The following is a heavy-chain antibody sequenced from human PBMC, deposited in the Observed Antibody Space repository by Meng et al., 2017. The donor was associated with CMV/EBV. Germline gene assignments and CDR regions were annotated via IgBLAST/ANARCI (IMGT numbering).Heavy chain of an antibody. CDR3: ARAQMVRGVYYYYYGMDV. V-gene: IGHV4-61*01. Sequence: GSLRLSCTVSGGPVSSGSYYWSWIRQPPGKGLEWIGYIYYSGSTNYNPSLKSRVTISVDTSKNQFSLKLSSVTAADTAVYYCARAQMVRGVYYYYYGMDVWGQGTTVTVSS. CDR2: IYYSGST. D-gene: IGHD3-10*01. J-gene: IGHJ6*02. CDR1: GGPVSSGSYY.